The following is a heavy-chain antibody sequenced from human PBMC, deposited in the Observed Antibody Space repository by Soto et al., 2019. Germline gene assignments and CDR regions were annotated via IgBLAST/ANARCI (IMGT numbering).Heavy chain of an antibody. D-gene: IGHD3-22*01. CDR2: IKHDGNEK. J-gene: IGHJ6*02. CDR1: GFMVGTYW. CDR3: VRATLSWGHYYFRGLDV. Sequence: LRLLCAATGFMVGTYWMSWVRQAPGKGLEWVANIKHDGNEKYYADSVKGRFTVSRDNVKNFLHLQMSSLRGDDTGVYFCVRATLSWGHYYFRGLDVWGQGTTDTVSS. V-gene: IGHV3-7*01.